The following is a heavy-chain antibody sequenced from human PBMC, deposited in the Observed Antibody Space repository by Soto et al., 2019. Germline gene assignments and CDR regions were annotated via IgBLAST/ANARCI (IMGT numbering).Heavy chain of an antibody. CDR2: IWYDGSNK. Sequence: PGGSLRLSCAASGFTFSSYGMHWVRQAPGKGLEWVAVIWYDGSNKYYADSVKGRFTISRDNSKNTLYLQMNSLRAEDTAVYYCARDADRYYYDSSGRPPYYGMDVWGQGTTVTVSS. CDR1: GFTFSSYG. V-gene: IGHV3-33*01. CDR3: ARDADRYYYDSSGRPPYYGMDV. J-gene: IGHJ6*02. D-gene: IGHD3-22*01.